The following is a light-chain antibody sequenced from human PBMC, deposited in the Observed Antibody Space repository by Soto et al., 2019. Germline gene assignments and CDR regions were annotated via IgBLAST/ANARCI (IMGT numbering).Light chain of an antibody. V-gene: IGKV3-20*01. Sequence: EIVLTQSPGTLSLSPGERATLSCRASQSFSSNYFVWYQQKPGQAPRLLIYGASSRATGIPDRFSGSGSGTDFTLTISRLEPEDFAVYYCQQYGDSPPYTFGQGTKVEIK. CDR2: GAS. J-gene: IGKJ2*01. CDR3: QQYGDSPPYT. CDR1: QSFSSNY.